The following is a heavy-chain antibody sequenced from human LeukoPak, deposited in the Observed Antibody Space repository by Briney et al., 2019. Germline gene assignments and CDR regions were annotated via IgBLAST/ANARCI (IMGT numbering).Heavy chain of an antibody. Sequence: SETLSLTCTVSGGSISGYYWSWIRQPPGKGLEWIGEINHSGSTNYNPSLKSRVTISVDTSKNQFSLKLSSVTAADTAVYYCARGQVGSRYYFDHWGQGTLVPLPS. CDR2: INHSGST. D-gene: IGHD6-13*01. J-gene: IGHJ4*02. CDR1: GGSISGYY. V-gene: IGHV4-34*01. CDR3: ARGQVGSRYYFDH.